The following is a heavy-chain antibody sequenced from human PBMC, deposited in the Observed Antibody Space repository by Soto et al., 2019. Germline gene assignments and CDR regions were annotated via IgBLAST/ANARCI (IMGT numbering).Heavy chain of an antibody. CDR3: ASTLFGAAAGNDYYYYGMDV. D-gene: IGHD6-13*01. Sequence: QVQLVQSGAEVKKPGSSVKVSCKASGGTFSSYAISWVRQAPGQGLEWMGGIIPIFGTANYAQKFQGRVTITADESTSTAYMELSSLRSEDTAVYYCASTLFGAAAGNDYYYYGMDVWGQGTTVTVSS. CDR2: IIPIFGTA. CDR1: GGTFSSYA. J-gene: IGHJ6*02. V-gene: IGHV1-69*12.